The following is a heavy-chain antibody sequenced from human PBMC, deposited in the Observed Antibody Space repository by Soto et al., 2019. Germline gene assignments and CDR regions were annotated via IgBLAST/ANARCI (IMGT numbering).Heavy chain of an antibody. Sequence: QVQLVQSGAEVKKPGASVKVSCKAFGYTFSIYYIHWVRQAPGPGLEWMGVINTSGGSTTYAQKFQGRVTMTRDTSTSTVFMELSSLRSEDTAVYYCARGGRHSNYYYYYGMDVWGQGTTVTVSS. D-gene: IGHD6-25*01. CDR1: GYTFSIYY. V-gene: IGHV1-46*01. J-gene: IGHJ6*02. CDR3: ARGGRHSNYYYYYGMDV. CDR2: INTSGGST.